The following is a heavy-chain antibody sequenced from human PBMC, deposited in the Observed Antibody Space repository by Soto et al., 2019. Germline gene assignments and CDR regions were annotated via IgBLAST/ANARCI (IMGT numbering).Heavy chain of an antibody. CDR3: ARLVLAGSPLVY. J-gene: IGHJ4*02. CDR1: GYRFSSYG. Sequence: ALVKVCCKASGYRFSSYGINWVRQAPGQGLERMGWTSAFYGNSTYSEKFQGRVSMTIDTPTSTAYLHLTRLKSDDTAVYYCARLVLAGSPLVYWGQGTLVTL. D-gene: IGHD1-26*01. V-gene: IGHV1-18*04. CDR2: TSAFYGNS.